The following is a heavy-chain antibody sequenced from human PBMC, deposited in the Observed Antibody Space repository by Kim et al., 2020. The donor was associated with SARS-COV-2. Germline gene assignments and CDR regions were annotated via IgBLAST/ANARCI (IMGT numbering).Heavy chain of an antibody. CDR2: IIPILGIA. CDR3: ARLPNYYDSSPIDY. D-gene: IGHD3-22*01. J-gene: IGHJ4*02. V-gene: IGHV1-69*04. Sequence: SVKVSCKASGGTFSSYAISWVRQAPGQGLEWMGRIIPILGIANYAQKFQGRVTITADKSTSTAYMELSSLRSEDTAVYYCARLPNYYDSSPIDYWGQGTLVTVSS. CDR1: GGTFSSYA.